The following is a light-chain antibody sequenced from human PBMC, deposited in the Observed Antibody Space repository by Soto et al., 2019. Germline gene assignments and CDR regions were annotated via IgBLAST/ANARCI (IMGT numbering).Light chain of an antibody. CDR1: QSVGNL. CDR2: DVV. J-gene: IGKJ2*01. V-gene: IGKV3-11*01. Sequence: EIVLTQSPVTLSVSPGERATLSCRASQSVGNLLAWYQQRPGQAPRLLMYDVVNRATGIPARFSGSGSGTDFSLTISSLVTEDSAVYYCQKSGSFGQGTKLEIK. CDR3: QKSGS.